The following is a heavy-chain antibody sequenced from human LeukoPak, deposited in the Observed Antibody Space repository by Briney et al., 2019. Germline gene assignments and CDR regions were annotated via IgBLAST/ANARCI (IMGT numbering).Heavy chain of an antibody. Sequence: SETLSLTCTVSGGSISSYYWSWIRQLAGKGLEWIGRIYTSGSTNYNPSLKSRVTMSVDTSKNQFSLKLSSVTAADTAVYYCARDLYCSSTICYTIFDYWGQGTLVTVSS. CDR3: ARDLYCSSTICYTIFDY. CDR1: GGSISSYY. D-gene: IGHD2-2*02. CDR2: IYTSGST. J-gene: IGHJ4*02. V-gene: IGHV4-4*07.